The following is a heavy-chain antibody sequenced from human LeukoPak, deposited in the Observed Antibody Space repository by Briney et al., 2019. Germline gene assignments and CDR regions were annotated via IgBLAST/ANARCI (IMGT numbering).Heavy chain of an antibody. V-gene: IGHV3-30*04. CDR1: GFTFSYYP. CDR2: ISYDGINK. Sequence: PGGSLRLSCAASGFTFSYYPIHWVRQAPGKGLEWLAVISYDGINKYYGESVKGRITISRDNSKSTLYLQLDTLKTEDTAVYYCAGDGDDDSGTYIAFVFDYWGQGALVTVSS. CDR3: AGDGDDDSGTYIAFVFDY. D-gene: IGHD3-10*01. J-gene: IGHJ4*02.